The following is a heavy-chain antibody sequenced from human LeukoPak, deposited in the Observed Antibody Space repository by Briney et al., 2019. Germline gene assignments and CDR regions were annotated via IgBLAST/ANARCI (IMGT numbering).Heavy chain of an antibody. V-gene: IGHV3-30*02. CDR1: GFTFSSYW. D-gene: IGHD2-21*02. J-gene: IGHJ4*02. Sequence: GGSLRLSCAASGFTFSSYWMHWVRQAPGKGLEWVAFIRYDGSNKYYADSVKGRFTISRDNSKNTLYLQMNSLRAEDTAVYYCAKDLAVVVTAPGQYYFDYWGQGTLVTVSS. CDR3: AKDLAVVVTAPGQYYFDY. CDR2: IRYDGSNK.